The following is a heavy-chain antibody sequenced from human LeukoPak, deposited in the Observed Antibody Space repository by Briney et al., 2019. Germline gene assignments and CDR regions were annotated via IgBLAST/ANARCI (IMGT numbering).Heavy chain of an antibody. D-gene: IGHD3-3*02. CDR3: ASYIRPFRPQRYYFDY. CDR1: GFTFSDYY. Sequence: GGSLRLSCAASGFTFSDYYMSWIRQAPGKGLEWVSYISSSGSTIYYADSVKGRFTISRDNAKNSLYLQMLSLRAEDTAVYYCASYIRPFRPQRYYFDYWGQGTLATVSS. CDR2: ISSSGSTI. V-gene: IGHV3-11*04. J-gene: IGHJ4*02.